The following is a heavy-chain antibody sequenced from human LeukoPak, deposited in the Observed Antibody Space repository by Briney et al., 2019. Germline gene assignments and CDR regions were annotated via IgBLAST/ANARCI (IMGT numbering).Heavy chain of an antibody. Sequence: SETLSLTCTVSGGSISSGDYYWSWIRQPPGKGLEWIGYIYYSGSTYYNPSLRSRVTISVDMSKNQFSLNLNSVTAADTAVYYCARRRKDLNWFDPWGQGTLVTVSS. CDR2: IYYSGST. CDR3: ARRRKDLNWFDP. J-gene: IGHJ5*02. V-gene: IGHV4-30-4*01. CDR1: GGSISSGDYY.